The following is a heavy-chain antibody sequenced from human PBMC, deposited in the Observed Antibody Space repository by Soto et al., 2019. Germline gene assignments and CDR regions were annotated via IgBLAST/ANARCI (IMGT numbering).Heavy chain of an antibody. V-gene: IGHV1-8*01. D-gene: IGHD6-13*01. CDR2: MNPNNGHT. Sequence: ASVKVSCKASGYTFTNYYINWVRQATGQGLEWMGWMNPNNGHTGYAQKFQGRVTMTRNTSISTAYMELTSLRSGDTAIYYCVRIAAGGDYWGQGTLVTVSS. CDR3: VRIAAGGDY. CDR1: GYTFTNYY. J-gene: IGHJ4*02.